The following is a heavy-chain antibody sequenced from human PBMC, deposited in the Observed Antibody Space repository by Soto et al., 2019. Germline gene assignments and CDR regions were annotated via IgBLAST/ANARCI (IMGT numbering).Heavy chain of an antibody. Sequence: PSETLSLTYAVSGGSISSGGYSWNWIRQPPGKGLEWIGYIYHSGSTLYNPSLKSRVTVSLETSKSQFSLRLSSVTASDTAVYYCARLGAYYQSLDPWGQGTLVTVSS. D-gene: IGHD2-21*01. CDR1: GGSISSGGYS. J-gene: IGHJ5*02. CDR2: IYHSGST. CDR3: ARLGAYYQSLDP. V-gene: IGHV4-30-2*01.